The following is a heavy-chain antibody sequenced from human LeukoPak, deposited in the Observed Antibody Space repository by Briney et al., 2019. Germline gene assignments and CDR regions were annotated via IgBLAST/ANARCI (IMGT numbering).Heavy chain of an antibody. J-gene: IGHJ4*02. CDR2: INSDGSST. V-gene: IGHV3-74*01. CDR1: GFTFSSYW. D-gene: IGHD6-19*01. CDR3: ASTIAVAATDY. Sequence: PGRSLRLSCAASGFTFSSYWMHWVRQAPGKGLVWVSRINSDGSSTSYADSVKGRFTISRDNAKNTLYLQMNSLRAEDTAVYYCASTIAVAATDYWGQGTLVTFSS.